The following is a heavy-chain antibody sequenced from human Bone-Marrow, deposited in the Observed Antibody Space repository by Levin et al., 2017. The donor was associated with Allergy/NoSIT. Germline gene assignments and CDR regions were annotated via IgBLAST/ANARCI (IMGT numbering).Heavy chain of an antibody. Sequence: TSETLSLTCAASGFAFSSSDMGWARQAPGKGLEWVSSITGRGGATHYADSVQGRFTVSRDNSKDTLYLQMNGLRAEDTAVYYCADRGGGWGQGTLVIVSS. J-gene: IGHJ4*02. CDR2: ITGRGGAT. CDR1: GFAFSSSD. D-gene: IGHD3-16*01. CDR3: ADRGGG. V-gene: IGHV3-23*01.